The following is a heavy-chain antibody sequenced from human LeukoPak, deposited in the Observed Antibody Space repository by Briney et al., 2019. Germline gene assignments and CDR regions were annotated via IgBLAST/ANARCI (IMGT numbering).Heavy chain of an antibody. J-gene: IGHJ4*02. CDR2: IYSGGST. Sequence: GGSLRLSCAASGFTVSSNYMSWVRQAPGKGLEWVSVIYSGGSTYYADSVKGRFTISRDNSKNTLYLQMNSLRPEDTAVYYCAKDLWSAAGTGGFDYWGQGTLVTVSS. D-gene: IGHD6-13*01. CDR3: AKDLWSAAGTGGFDY. V-gene: IGHV3-53*05. CDR1: GFTVSSNY.